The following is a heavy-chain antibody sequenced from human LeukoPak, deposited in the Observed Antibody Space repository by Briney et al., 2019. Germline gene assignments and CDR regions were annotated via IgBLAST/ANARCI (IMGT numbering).Heavy chain of an antibody. CDR1: GFTFSSYS. CDR2: INWNGGST. Sequence: GGSLRLSCAASGFTFSSYSMNWVRQAPGKGLEWVSGINWNGGSTGYADSVKGRFTISRDNAKNSLYLQMNSLRAEDTALYYCARNAFTIFGVITVNPDYWGQGTLVTVSS. V-gene: IGHV3-20*04. D-gene: IGHD3-3*01. J-gene: IGHJ4*02. CDR3: ARNAFTIFGVITVNPDY.